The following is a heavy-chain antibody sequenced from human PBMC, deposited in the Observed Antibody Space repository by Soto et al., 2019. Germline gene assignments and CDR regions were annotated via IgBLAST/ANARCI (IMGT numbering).Heavy chain of an antibody. V-gene: IGHV3-23*01. Sequence: EMQLLESGGGLVQPGGSLRLSCAASGFTFSSFAMSWVRQAPGKGLDWVSAISGSGGRTYSADSVKGRFTISRDNSKNTLNVQMSSLRAEDTAVYYCAREFAAGKGSPTDLWGQGSLVTVSS. CDR3: AREFAAGKGSPTDL. J-gene: IGHJ4*02. CDR1: GFTFSSFA. CDR2: ISGSGGRT. D-gene: IGHD6-13*01.